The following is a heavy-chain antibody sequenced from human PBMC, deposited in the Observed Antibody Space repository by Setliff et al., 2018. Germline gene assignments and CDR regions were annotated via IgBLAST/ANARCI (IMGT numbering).Heavy chain of an antibody. J-gene: IGHJ3*02. CDR1: GYSFSDYY. D-gene: IGHD3-22*01. CDR2: INPKSGDI. Sequence: ASVKVSCKAFGYSFSDYYLHWVRQPRGQGLEWMGWINPKSGDIKYAQKFQGRVTMTRDTSTSTVYMEMSSLTSEDTAVYYCARDVFPYHYEGAFDIWGQGTMVTVSS. V-gene: IGHV1-2*02. CDR3: ARDVFPYHYEGAFDI.